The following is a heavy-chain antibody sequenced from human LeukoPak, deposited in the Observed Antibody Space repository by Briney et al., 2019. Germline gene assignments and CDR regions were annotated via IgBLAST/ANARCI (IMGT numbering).Heavy chain of an antibody. CDR2: IYNSGNT. D-gene: IGHD2-21*01. Sequence: PSEALSLTCSVSGASISSQYWTWIRQPPGKGLEWIGYIYNSGNTNYNPSLKRRVTISIDTSKNQFSLRLTSVTAADTAVYYCARRRIDSMYNWFDPWGQGTLVIVSS. J-gene: IGHJ5*02. CDR1: GASISSQY. CDR3: ARRRIDSMYNWFDP. V-gene: IGHV4-59*11.